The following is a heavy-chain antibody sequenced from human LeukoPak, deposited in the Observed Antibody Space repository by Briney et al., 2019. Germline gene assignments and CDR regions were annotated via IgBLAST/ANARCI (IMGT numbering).Heavy chain of an antibody. J-gene: IGHJ4*02. D-gene: IGHD4-11*01. CDR3: ARAYSRTPGDYYFDS. V-gene: IGHV4-38-2*01. Sequence: SETLSFTCAVSGFFISSGYYWGWIRQPPGKGLEWIASIYRNGNTFYNPSLQSRVTISVDTSRNQISLQLGSATAADTAVYYCARAYSRTPGDYYFDSWGQGTVVTVSS. CDR1: GFFISSGYY. CDR2: IYRNGNT.